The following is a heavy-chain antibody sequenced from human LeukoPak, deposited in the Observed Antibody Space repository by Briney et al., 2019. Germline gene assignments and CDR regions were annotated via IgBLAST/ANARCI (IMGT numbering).Heavy chain of an antibody. D-gene: IGHD5-24*01. CDR3: ARRRDGYNYSDY. Sequence: SQTLSLTCTVSGGSISSGDYYWSWIRQPPGKGLEWIGYIYYSGSTYYNPSLKSRVTISVDTSKNQFSLKLSSVTAADTAVYYCARRRDGYNYSDYWGQGTLATVSS. CDR1: GGSISSGDYY. CDR2: IYYSGST. J-gene: IGHJ4*02. V-gene: IGHV4-30-4*01.